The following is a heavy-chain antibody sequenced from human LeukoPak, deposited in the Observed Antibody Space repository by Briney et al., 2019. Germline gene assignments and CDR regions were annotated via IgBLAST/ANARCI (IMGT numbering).Heavy chain of an antibody. D-gene: IGHD6-19*01. CDR1: GFTFSSYD. CDR2: IGSGGDP. CDR3: ARGTSSGFDY. J-gene: IGHJ4*02. Sequence: GGSLRLSCAASGFTFSSYDIHWVRQAAGEGLEWVSAIGSGGDPYYAGSVKGRFTISRENAKNSLHLQMNSLRAGDTAVYYCARGTSSGFDYWGQGTLVTVSS. V-gene: IGHV3-13*05.